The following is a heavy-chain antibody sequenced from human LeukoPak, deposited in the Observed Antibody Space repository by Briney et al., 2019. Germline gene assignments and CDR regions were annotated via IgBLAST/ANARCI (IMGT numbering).Heavy chain of an antibody. J-gene: IGHJ4*02. Sequence: GGSLRLSCAASGLTFYTYGMSWVRQAPGKGLEWVSGISGSGGATYYADSVKGRFTISRDDPHNTLYLQMNSLRAEDTAVYFCARGGVDYYGSGTYYLMYYFDYWGQGALVTVSS. D-gene: IGHD3-10*01. V-gene: IGHV3-23*01. CDR2: ISGSGGAT. CDR1: GLTFYTYG. CDR3: ARGGVDYYGSGTYYLMYYFDY.